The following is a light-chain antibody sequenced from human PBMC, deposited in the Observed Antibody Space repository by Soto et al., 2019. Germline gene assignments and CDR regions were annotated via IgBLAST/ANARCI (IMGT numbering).Light chain of an antibody. J-gene: IGLJ2*01. Sequence: QSVLTQPASVSGSPGQSITISCTGTSSDVGSYNLVSWYQQHPGKVPKVMIYEVSKRPSGVSNRFSGSKSGNTASLTISGLQAEDEADYYCCSHGGSRTFMIFGGGTKVTVL. CDR2: EVS. V-gene: IGLV2-23*02. CDR3: CSHGGSRTFMI. CDR1: SSDVGSYNL.